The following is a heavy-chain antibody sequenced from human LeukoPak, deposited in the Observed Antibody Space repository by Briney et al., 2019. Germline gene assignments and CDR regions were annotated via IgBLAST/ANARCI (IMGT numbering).Heavy chain of an antibody. J-gene: IGHJ4*02. D-gene: IGHD6-19*01. V-gene: IGHV1-3*03. CDR2: INAGNGNT. Sequence: ASVKVSCKASGYTFTSYAMHWVRQAPGQGLEWMGWINAGNGNTKYSQEFQGRVTITRDTSASTAYMELSSLRSEDMAVYYCARDAGYSSGWYSDYWGQGTLVTVSS. CDR3: ARDAGYSSGWYSDY. CDR1: GYTFTSYA.